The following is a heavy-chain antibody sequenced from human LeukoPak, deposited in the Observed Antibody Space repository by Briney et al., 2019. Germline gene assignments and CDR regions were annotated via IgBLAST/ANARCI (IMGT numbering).Heavy chain of an antibody. CDR3: AKCEVAAADNPQAY. D-gene: IGHD6-13*01. V-gene: IGHV3-23*01. CDR1: GFTFSSYA. J-gene: IGHJ4*02. Sequence: PGGSLRLSCAAAGFTFSSYAMNWVRQAPGKGLEWVSGISGSGGSTYYADSVKGRFTISRDNSKNTLYLQMNSLRVEDRALYYCAKCEVAAADNPQAYWGQGTLVTVSS. CDR2: ISGSGGST.